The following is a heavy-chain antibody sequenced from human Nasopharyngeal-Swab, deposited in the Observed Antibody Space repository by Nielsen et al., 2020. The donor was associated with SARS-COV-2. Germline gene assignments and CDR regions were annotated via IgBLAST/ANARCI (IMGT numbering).Heavy chain of an antibody. J-gene: IGHJ2*01. CDR1: GYTFTGYY. CDR3: ARGPAHGAYPSRASFDL. Sequence: ASVKVSCKASGYTFTGYYIHWVRQAPGQGLEWMGWINPNGGGTNYAQEFQGRVTMTRDTSTSTTYMDLRWLRSDDTAVYYCARGPAHGAYPSRASFDLWGRGTLVSVSS. CDR2: INPNGGGT. D-gene: IGHD3-16*01. V-gene: IGHV1-2*02.